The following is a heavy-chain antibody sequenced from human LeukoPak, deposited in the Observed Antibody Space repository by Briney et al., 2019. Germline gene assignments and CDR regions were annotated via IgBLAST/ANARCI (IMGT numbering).Heavy chain of an antibody. Sequence: PSETLSLTCNVSGGSINSYHWSWIRQPAGEGLEWIGRLYSSGSFNYNSSLKSRVSMSVDTSKNQFSLKLTSVTAADTAVYFCARGGKATVVTLWGPGILVTVS. CDR1: GGSINSYH. J-gene: IGHJ4*02. D-gene: IGHD4-23*01. CDR3: ARGGKATVVTL. CDR2: LYSSGSF. V-gene: IGHV4-4*07.